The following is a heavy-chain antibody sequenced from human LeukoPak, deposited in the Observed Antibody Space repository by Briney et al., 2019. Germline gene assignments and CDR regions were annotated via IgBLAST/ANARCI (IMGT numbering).Heavy chain of an antibody. V-gene: IGHV3-9*01. CDR3: AKDEGFGELSHYYYGMDV. J-gene: IGHJ6*02. D-gene: IGHD3-10*01. Sequence: GGSLRLSCAAAGITFSSYSMNWVRQAPGKGLEWVSGISWNSGSIGYADSVKGRFTISRDNAKNSLYLQMNSLRAEDTALYYCAKDEGFGELSHYYYGMDVWGQGTTVTVSS. CDR2: ISWNSGSI. CDR1: GITFSSYS.